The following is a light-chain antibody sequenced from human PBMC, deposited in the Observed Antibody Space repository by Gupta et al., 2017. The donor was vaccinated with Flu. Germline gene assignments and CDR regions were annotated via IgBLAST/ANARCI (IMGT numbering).Light chain of an antibody. Sequence: PTSLSASVGDIVAITCRASQNVSNCLNWYQQQPGKAPKLLIFATSTLENGVPSRFSGSGSDTDFTLSIRSLQPEDFATYYCQQTDNVTKAFGQGTKVEI. V-gene: IGKV1-39*01. CDR1: QNVSNC. J-gene: IGKJ1*01. CDR3: QQTDNVTKA. CDR2: ATS.